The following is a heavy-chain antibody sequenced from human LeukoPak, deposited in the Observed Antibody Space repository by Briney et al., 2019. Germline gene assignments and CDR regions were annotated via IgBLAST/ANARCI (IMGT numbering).Heavy chain of an antibody. J-gene: IGHJ4*02. Sequence: GASVKVSCKASGGTFSSYAISRVRQAPGQGLEWMGGIIPIFGTANYAQKFQGRVTITADESTSTAYMELSSLRSEDTAVYYCARDRIAAAGYYYFDYWGQGTLVTVSS. V-gene: IGHV1-69*13. D-gene: IGHD6-13*01. CDR3: ARDRIAAAGYYYFDY. CDR2: IIPIFGTA. CDR1: GGTFSSYA.